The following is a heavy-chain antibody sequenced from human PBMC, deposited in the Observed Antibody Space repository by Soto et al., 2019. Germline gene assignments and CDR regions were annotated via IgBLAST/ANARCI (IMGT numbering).Heavy chain of an antibody. V-gene: IGHV3-21*01. Sequence: GGSLRLSCAASGFTFSSYSMNWVRQAPGKGLEWVSSISSSRSYIYYADSVKGRFTISRDNAKNSLYLQMNSLRAEDTAVYYCARDMRGYGDYVADYWGQGTLVTVSS. CDR3: ARDMRGYGDYVADY. J-gene: IGHJ4*02. CDR2: ISSSRSYI. D-gene: IGHD4-17*01. CDR1: GFTFSSYS.